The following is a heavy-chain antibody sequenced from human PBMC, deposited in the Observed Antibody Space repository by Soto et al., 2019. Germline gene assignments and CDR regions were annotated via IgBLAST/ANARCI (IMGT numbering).Heavy chain of an antibody. J-gene: IGHJ4*02. Sequence: QVQLQESGPGLVKPSQTLSLTCTVSGGSISSGDYYWSWIRQPPGKGLEWIGYIYYSGSTYYNPSLKSRVTXXVXTXXNQFSLKLSSVTAADTAVYYCARAPRGIYSNYDDYWGQGTLVTVSS. CDR1: GGSISSGDYY. V-gene: IGHV4-30-4*01. D-gene: IGHD4-4*01. CDR3: ARAPRGIYSNYDDY. CDR2: IYYSGST.